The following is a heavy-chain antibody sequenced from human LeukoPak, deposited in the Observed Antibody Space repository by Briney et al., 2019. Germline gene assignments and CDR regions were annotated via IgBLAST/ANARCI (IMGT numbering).Heavy chain of an antibody. J-gene: IGHJ4*02. V-gene: IGHV4-34*01. Sequence: SETLSLICAVYGGSFSGYYWSWIRQPPGKGLEWIGEINHSGSTNYNPSLKSRVTISVDTSKNQFSLKLSSVAAADTAVYYCARGGNSSYWGQGALVTVSS. D-gene: IGHD1-7*01. CDR3: ARGGNSSY. CDR2: INHSGST. CDR1: GGSFSGYY.